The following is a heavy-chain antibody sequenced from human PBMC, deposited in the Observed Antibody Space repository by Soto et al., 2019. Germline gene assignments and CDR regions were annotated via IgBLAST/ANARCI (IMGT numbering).Heavy chain of an antibody. V-gene: IGHV4-39*01. Sequence: AETLSLTCTVSGGSVTNSSYYWVWIRHSPGKGLEWIGSVYYRGRSYSKSSVKSRVTISVDTSKNRFSLSLNSVTASDTAVYFCVSQRTTVPTQAYFDYWGPGALVTVSS. D-gene: IGHD4-17*01. CDR2: VYYRGRS. J-gene: IGHJ4*02. CDR1: GGSVTNSSYY. CDR3: VSQRTTVPTQAYFDY.